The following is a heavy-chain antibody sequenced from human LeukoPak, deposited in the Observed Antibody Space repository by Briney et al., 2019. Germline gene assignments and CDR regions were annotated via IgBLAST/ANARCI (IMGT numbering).Heavy chain of an antibody. CDR1: GGSSSTY. V-gene: IGHV4-59*01. CDR3: ATPLVRGVNSYYFYMDV. D-gene: IGHD3-10*01. Sequence: PSETLSLTCTVSGGSSSTYWSWIRQPPGQGLEWIGHIYYSGSTNYSPSLKSRVTMSVDTSKNQFSLRLSSVTAADTAVYYCATPLVRGVNSYYFYMDVWGKGATVTISS. J-gene: IGHJ6*03. CDR2: IYYSGST.